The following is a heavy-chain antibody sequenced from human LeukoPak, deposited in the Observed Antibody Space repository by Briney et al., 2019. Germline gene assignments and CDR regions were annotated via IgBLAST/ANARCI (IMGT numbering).Heavy chain of an antibody. V-gene: IGHV3-30-3*01. D-gene: IGHD3-16*01. CDR1: GFTFSSYA. J-gene: IGHJ6*02. CDR3: ARDVWEAHRYYYYGMDV. CDR2: ISYDGSNK. Sequence: GGSLRLSCAASGFTFSSYAMHWVRQAPGKGLEWVAVISYDGSNKYYADSVKGRFTISRDNSKNTLYLQMNSLRAEDTAVYYCARDVWEAHRYYYYGMDVWGQGTTVTVSS.